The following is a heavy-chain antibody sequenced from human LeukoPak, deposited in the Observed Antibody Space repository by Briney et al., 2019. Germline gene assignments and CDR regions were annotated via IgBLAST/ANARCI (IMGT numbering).Heavy chain of an antibody. J-gene: IGHJ4*02. D-gene: IGHD6-19*01. V-gene: IGHV3-53*01. CDR2: IYSGGST. CDR1: GFTVSSNY. CDR3: ARVEIAVAGTGGLFY. Sequence: QPGGSLRLSCAASGFTVSSNYMNWVRQAPGKGLEWVSVIYSGGSTYYADSVKGRFTISRDNSKNTLYLQMNSLRAEDTAVYYCARVEIAVAGTGGLFYWGQGTLVTVSS.